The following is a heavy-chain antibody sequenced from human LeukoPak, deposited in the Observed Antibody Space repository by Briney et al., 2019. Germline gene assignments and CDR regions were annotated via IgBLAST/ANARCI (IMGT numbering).Heavy chain of an antibody. V-gene: IGHV3-7*01. CDR1: GFTFSGYW. Sequence: GGSLRLSCAASGFTFSGYWMSWVRRAPGKGLEWVANIKPDGSDKAYVDSVKGRFTISRDNTKNSLYLQMSSLRAEDTAVYYCARAMTWGQGTLVSVSS. CDR2: IKPDGSDK. J-gene: IGHJ5*02. CDR3: ARAMT.